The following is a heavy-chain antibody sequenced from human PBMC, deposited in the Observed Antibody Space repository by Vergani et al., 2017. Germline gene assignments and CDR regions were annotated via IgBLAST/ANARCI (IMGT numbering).Heavy chain of an antibody. Sequence: EVQLVESGGGLVKPGGSLRLSCAASGFTFSSYSMNWVRQAPGKGLEWVSSISSSSSYIYYADSVKGRFTISRDNAKNSLYLQMNSLRAEDTAVYYCARDGDGVTAVAGRFDYWGQGTLVTVSS. J-gene: IGHJ4*02. CDR1: GFTFSSYS. V-gene: IGHV3-21*01. D-gene: IGHD6-19*01. CDR3: ARDGDGVTAVAGRFDY. CDR2: ISSSSSYI.